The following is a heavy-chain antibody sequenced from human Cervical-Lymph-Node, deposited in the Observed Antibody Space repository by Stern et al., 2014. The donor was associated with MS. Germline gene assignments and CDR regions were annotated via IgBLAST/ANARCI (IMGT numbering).Heavy chain of an antibody. CDR2: IIPRFGIA. CDR1: GDTFSTYA. V-gene: IGHV1-69*01. CDR3: ARTYYYGSGTYDYYYYHMDV. D-gene: IGHD3-10*01. Sequence: DQLVESGAEVKKPGSSVKVSCKASGDTFSTYAISWVRQAPGQGLEWMGGIIPRFGIANYAQKFRGRVTITADESTSTMYMKLSSLRSEDTAVYYCARTYYYGSGTYDYYYYHMDVWGQGTTVTVSS. J-gene: IGHJ6*02.